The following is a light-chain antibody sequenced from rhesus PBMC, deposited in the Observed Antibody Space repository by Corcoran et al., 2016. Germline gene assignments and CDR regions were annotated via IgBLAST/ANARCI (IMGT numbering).Light chain of an antibody. V-gene: IGKV1-69*01. J-gene: IGKJ1*01. CDR1: QGIRKW. CDR3: QQHDTSPWT. Sequence: DIQMTQSPSSLSGSVGDRVTITCRASQGIRKWLAWYQQKPGKVPKLLIYKASNLETGVPSRFSGSGSGTAFTLTISSLQPEDIATYYCQQHDTSPWTFGQGTKVEIK. CDR2: KAS.